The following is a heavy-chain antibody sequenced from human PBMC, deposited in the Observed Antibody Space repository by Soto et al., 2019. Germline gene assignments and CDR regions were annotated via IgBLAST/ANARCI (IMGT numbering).Heavy chain of an antibody. CDR1: GITFSTYS. CDR3: ASSSGNNYGVGTNYYFDY. D-gene: IGHD1-26*01. CDR2: IIPLFGTA. Sequence: GASVKVSCKTSGITFSTYSIVWVRQAPGEGLEWMGGIIPLFGTANYAQRFQDRVTITADKSTNTAFMELSSLKSEDTAMYYCASSSGNNYGVGTNYYFDYWGQGTLVTVS. V-gene: IGHV1-69*06. J-gene: IGHJ4*02.